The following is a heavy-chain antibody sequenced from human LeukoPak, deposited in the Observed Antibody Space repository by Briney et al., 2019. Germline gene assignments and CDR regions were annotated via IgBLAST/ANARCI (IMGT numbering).Heavy chain of an antibody. Sequence: SETLSLTCAVSGGSISSGGYSWSWIRQPPGKGLEWIGYIYHSGSTYYNPSLKSRVTISVDRSKNQFSLKLSSVTAADTAVYYCARGVVGFGELPSWFDPWGQGTLVTVSS. D-gene: IGHD3-10*01. CDR1: GGSISSGGYS. CDR3: ARGVVGFGELPSWFDP. J-gene: IGHJ5*02. V-gene: IGHV4-30-2*01. CDR2: IYHSGST.